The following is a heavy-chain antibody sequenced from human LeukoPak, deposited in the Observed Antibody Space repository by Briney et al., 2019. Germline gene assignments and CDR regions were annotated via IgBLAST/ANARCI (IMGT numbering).Heavy chain of an antibody. CDR2: IYYSGST. Sequence: SETLSLTCTVSGGSISSYYWSWIRQPPGKGLEWIGYIYYSGSTNHNPSLKSRVTISVDTSKNQFSLKLSSVTAADTAVYYCARVNYDSSGYGGRIPFDIWGQGTMVTVSS. D-gene: IGHD3-22*01. CDR1: GGSISSYY. V-gene: IGHV4-59*01. CDR3: ARVNYDSSGYGGRIPFDI. J-gene: IGHJ3*02.